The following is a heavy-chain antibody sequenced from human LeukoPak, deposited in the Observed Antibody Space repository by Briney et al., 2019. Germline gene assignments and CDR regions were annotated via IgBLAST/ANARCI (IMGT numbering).Heavy chain of an antibody. D-gene: IGHD3-10*01. CDR3: ARDTRYYGSGTADY. V-gene: IGHV4-34*01. J-gene: IGHJ4*02. CDR1: GGSFSGYY. CDR2: INHSGST. Sequence: ETLSLTCGVYGGSFSGYYWSWIRQSPGKGLEWIGEINHSGSTNYNPSLKSRVTISVDTSKNQFSPKLSSVTAADTAVYYCARDTRYYGSGTADYWGQGTLVTVSS.